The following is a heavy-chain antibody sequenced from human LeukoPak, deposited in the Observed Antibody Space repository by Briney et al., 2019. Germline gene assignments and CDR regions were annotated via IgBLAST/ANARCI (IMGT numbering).Heavy chain of an antibody. Sequence: GGSLRLSCAASGFTFSSYAMHWVRQAPGKGLEWVAVISYDGSNKYYADSVKGRFTISRDNSKNTLYLQMNSLRAEDTAVYYCAKGPPADSGSYYFWYFDLWGRGTLVTVSS. V-gene: IGHV3-30-3*01. D-gene: IGHD1-26*01. CDR2: ISYDGSNK. CDR1: GFTFSSYA. J-gene: IGHJ2*01. CDR3: AKGPPADSGSYYFWYFDL.